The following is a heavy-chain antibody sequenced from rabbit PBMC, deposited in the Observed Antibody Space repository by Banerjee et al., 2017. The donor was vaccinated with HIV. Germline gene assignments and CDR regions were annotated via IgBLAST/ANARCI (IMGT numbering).Heavy chain of an antibody. CDR3: GRDRDGDAGYGSLAL. Sequence: PGKGLEWIACINTSSGNTVYASWAKGRFTISKTSSTTVTLQMTSLTAADTATYFCGRDRDGDAGYGSLALWGPGTLVTVS. V-gene: IGHV1S40*01. CDR2: INTSSGNT. J-gene: IGHJ6*01. D-gene: IGHD6-1*01.